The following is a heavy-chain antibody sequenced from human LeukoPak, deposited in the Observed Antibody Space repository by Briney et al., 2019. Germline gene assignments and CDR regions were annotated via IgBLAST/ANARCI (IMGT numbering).Heavy chain of an antibody. Sequence: GASVRVSCKASGYTFTGYYMHWVRQAPGQGLEWMGIINPSGGSTNYAQKFQGRVTMTRDTSTSTVYMELSSLRSEDTAVYYCARQIPSIAVPSSSLDYWGQGTLVTVSS. V-gene: IGHV1-46*01. D-gene: IGHD6-19*01. CDR3: ARQIPSIAVPSSSLDY. CDR1: GYTFTGYY. CDR2: INPSGGST. J-gene: IGHJ4*02.